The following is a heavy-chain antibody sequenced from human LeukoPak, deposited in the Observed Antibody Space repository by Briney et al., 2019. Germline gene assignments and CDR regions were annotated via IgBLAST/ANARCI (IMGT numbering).Heavy chain of an antibody. Sequence: GASVKVSCKASGGTFSSYAISWVRQAPGQGLEGRGGIIPIFGTANYAQKFQGRVTITAADSTSTAYMELSSLRSEDTAVYYCARTRHSYLYCSGGSCYFGGMDVWGKGTPVTVSS. CDR3: ARTRHSYLYCSGGSCYFGGMDV. CDR1: GGTFSSYA. J-gene: IGHJ6*04. V-gene: IGHV1-69*13. D-gene: IGHD2-15*01. CDR2: IIPIFGTA.